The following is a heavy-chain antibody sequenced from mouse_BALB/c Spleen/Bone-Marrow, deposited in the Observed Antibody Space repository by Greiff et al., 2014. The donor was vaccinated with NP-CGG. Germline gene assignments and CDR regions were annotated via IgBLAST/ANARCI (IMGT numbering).Heavy chain of an antibody. CDR2: ITYDGSS. CDR3: ARDHYYGSSYLDY. V-gene: IGHV3-6*02. CDR1: GYSITSGYY. J-gene: IGHJ2*01. Sequence: ESGPGLVKPSQSLSLTCSVTGYSITSGYYWNWIRQFPGNRLEWMRYITYDGSSNYNPSLKNRISITRDTSENQFFLKLNSVTTEDTATYYCARDHYYGSSYLDYWGQGTTLTVSS. D-gene: IGHD1-1*01.